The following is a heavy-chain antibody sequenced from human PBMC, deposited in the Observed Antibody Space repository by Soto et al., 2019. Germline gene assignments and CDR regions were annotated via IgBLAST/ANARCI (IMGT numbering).Heavy chain of an antibody. V-gene: IGHV3-30*18. CDR2: ISNDGSEQ. Sequence: QGQLVESGGGVVQPRRSLRLSWAGSGFTFSRSGMHWVRQGPGKGLEWVAVISNDGSEQYYAESVKGRFTISRDNSKNTLYLQMNSLSAEDTAVYYCAKDRGSYGKLHWYLDLWGRGALVSVSS. J-gene: IGHJ2*01. CDR3: AKDRGSYGKLHWYLDL. CDR1: GFTFSRSG. D-gene: IGHD3-10*01.